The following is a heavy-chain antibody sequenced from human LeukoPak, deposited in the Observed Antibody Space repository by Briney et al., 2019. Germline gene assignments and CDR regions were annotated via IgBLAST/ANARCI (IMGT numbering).Heavy chain of an antibody. CDR2: ISYDGSNK. Sequence: GGSLRLSCAASGFTFSSYGMHWVRQAPGKGLEWVAVISYDGSNKYYADSVKGRFTISRDNSNNLLYLQMNSLRPEDTAVYYCAKSRAPTADPDAFDVWGQGTVVTVSP. D-gene: IGHD1-14*01. CDR3: AKSRAPTADPDAFDV. V-gene: IGHV3-30*18. J-gene: IGHJ3*01. CDR1: GFTFSSYG.